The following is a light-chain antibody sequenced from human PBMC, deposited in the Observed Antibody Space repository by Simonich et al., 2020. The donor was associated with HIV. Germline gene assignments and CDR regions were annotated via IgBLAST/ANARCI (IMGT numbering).Light chain of an antibody. CDR2: CAS. CDR3: QQYYSTPPT. V-gene: IGKV4-1*01. Sequence: DIVMTQSPDSLAVSLGERATINCKSSQSHLYSSNNKHYLAWYQQKPGQPPQLLIYCASTRESGVPDRFRATGSGTNFTLTISSLQAEDVAVYYCQQYYSTPPTFGQGTKVEIK. J-gene: IGKJ1*01. CDR1: QSHLYSSNNKHY.